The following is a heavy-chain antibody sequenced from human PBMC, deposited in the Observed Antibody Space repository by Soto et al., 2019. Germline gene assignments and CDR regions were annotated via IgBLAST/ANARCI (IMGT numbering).Heavy chain of an antibody. CDR1: GFTFSSYA. V-gene: IGHV3-23*01. CDR2: ISGSGGST. D-gene: IGHD3-3*01. Sequence: GGSLRLSCAASGFTFSSYAMSWVRQAPGKGLEWVSAISGSGGSTYYADSVKGRFTISRDNSKNTLYLQMNSLRAEDTAVYYCARVYDFWSGSNWFDPWGQGTLVTVSS. CDR3: ARVYDFWSGSNWFDP. J-gene: IGHJ5*02.